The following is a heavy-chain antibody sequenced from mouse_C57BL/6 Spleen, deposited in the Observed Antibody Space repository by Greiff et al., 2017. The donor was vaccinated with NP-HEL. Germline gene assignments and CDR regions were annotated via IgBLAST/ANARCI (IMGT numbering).Heavy chain of an antibody. D-gene: IGHD2-4*01. CDR3: AKGDDYYYYAMDY. J-gene: IGHJ4*01. CDR2: IWSGGST. Sequence: QVQLKESGPGLVQPSQSLSITCTVSGFSLTSYGVHWVRQSPGKGLEWLGVIWSGGSTDYNAAFMSRLSITKDNSKSQVFFKMNSLQADYTAIYYCAKGDDYYYYAMDYWGQGTSVTVSS. CDR1: GFSLTSYG. V-gene: IGHV2-5*01.